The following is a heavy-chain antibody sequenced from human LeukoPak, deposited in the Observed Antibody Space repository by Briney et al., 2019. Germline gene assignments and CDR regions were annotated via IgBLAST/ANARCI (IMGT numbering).Heavy chain of an antibody. J-gene: IGHJ4*02. V-gene: IGHV4-34*01. D-gene: IGHD4-17*01. Sequence: IGELYHNGSTSYTASLKSRVIISLDTSKRQFSVKLSSVTVADTAVYYCARGQFGDYGFDYWGQGTLVTVSS. CDR2: LYHNGST. CDR3: ARGQFGDYGFDY.